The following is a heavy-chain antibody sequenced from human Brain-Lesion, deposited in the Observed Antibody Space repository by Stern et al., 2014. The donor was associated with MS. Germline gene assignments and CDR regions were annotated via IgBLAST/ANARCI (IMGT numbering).Heavy chain of an antibody. V-gene: IGHV4-61*02. Sequence: VQLVQSGPGLVKPSQTLSLSCTVSGGSISSGGYYWSWIRQPAGKGLEWIGRIFNSGSPSYNPSLKSRVPISIDTSKNQFSLRLNPMTAADTAVYYCARGRVVPGFQYYATDVWGQGTTVIVSS. J-gene: IGHJ6*02. CDR3: ARGRVVPGFQYYATDV. D-gene: IGHD2-2*01. CDR2: IFNSGSP. CDR1: GGSISSGGYY.